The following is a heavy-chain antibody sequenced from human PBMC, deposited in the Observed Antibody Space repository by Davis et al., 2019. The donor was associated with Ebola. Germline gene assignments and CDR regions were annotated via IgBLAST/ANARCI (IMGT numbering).Heavy chain of an antibody. Sequence: PGGSLRLSCAASGFTFNTYTMHWVRQAPGKGLVWVSGITPSGGVTTYADSVKGRFTISRDNSKNTLYVQMSSLRAEGTAVYYCVKDYGSGIYNYYYYYMDVWGKGTTVSVSS. CDR1: GFTFNTYT. CDR3: VKDYGSGIYNYYYYYMDV. J-gene: IGHJ6*03. V-gene: IGHV3-64*05. D-gene: IGHD3-10*01. CDR2: ITPSGGVT.